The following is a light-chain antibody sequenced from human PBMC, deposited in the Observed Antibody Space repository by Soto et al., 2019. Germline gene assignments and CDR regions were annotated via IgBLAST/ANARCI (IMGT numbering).Light chain of an antibody. Sequence: IQMTQSPSILSASVGDRVTITCRASQSVGSWLAWYQQKPGQAPNLLIYKASNLESGVPSRFSGSGSGTEFTLTISSLQPDDFATYYCQQYNSYPLTFGGGTKV. CDR1: QSVGSW. V-gene: IGKV1-5*03. CDR2: KAS. CDR3: QQYNSYPLT. J-gene: IGKJ4*01.